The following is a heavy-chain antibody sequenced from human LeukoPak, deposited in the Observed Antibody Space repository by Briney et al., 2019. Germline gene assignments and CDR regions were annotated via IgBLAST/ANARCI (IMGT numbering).Heavy chain of an antibody. CDR1: GFTFSSSG. D-gene: IGHD3-22*01. V-gene: IGHV3-23*01. CDR3: AKEDHYDSSGYYGFDY. CDR2: ISGSGVST. Sequence: GGSLRLSCAASGFTFSSSGMHWVRQAPGKGLEWVSAISGSGVSTYYADSVKGRFTISRDNSKNTLYLQMNSLRAEDTAVYYCAKEDHYDSSGYYGFDYWGQGTLVTVSS. J-gene: IGHJ4*02.